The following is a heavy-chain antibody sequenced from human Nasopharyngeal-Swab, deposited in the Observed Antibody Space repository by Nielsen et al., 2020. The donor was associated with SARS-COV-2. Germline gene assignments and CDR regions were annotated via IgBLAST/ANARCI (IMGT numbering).Heavy chain of an antibody. CDR3: TTDRHYYDSSGYYYGYYFDY. D-gene: IGHD3-22*01. CDR2: IKSKTDGGTT. J-gene: IGHJ4*02. V-gene: IGHV3-15*01. CDR1: GFTFSNAW. Sequence: SCAASGFTFSNAWMSWVRQAPGKGLEWVGRIKSKTDGGTTDYAAPVKGRFTISRDDSKNTLYLQMNSLKTEDTAVYYCTTDRHYYDSSGYYYGYYFDYWGQGTLVTVSS.